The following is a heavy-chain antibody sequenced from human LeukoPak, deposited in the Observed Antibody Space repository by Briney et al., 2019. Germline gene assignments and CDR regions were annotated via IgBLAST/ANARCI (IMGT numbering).Heavy chain of an antibody. CDR2: INPDSGAT. V-gene: IGHV1-2*02. CDR1: GYTFTAYY. CDR3: APSPPTDFSYYFDY. Sequence: ASVDVSCKASGYTFTAYYMHWVRQAPGQGLEWMGWINPDSGATKYAQKFQGRVTMTRDTSISTAYMELSRLRSDDTAVYYCAPSPPTDFSYYFDYWGQGTLVAVPS. D-gene: IGHD2-21*02. J-gene: IGHJ4*02.